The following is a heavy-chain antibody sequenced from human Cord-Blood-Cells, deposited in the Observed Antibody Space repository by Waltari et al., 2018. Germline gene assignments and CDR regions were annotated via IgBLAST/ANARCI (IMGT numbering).Heavy chain of an antibody. CDR3: ARREYGSGTHKADAFDI. CDR2: IYYSGDT. CDR1: GGSISSSSYY. J-gene: IGHJ3*02. D-gene: IGHD3-10*01. Sequence: QLQLQESGPGLVKPAETLSLTCTVSGGSISSSSYYWDWIRQPPGKGLEWMGSIYYSGDTSSNPSLQSQVTISVDTSKNQFSLKLSSVTAADTAVYYCARREYGSGTHKADAFDIWDQGTMVTVSS. V-gene: IGHV4-39*01.